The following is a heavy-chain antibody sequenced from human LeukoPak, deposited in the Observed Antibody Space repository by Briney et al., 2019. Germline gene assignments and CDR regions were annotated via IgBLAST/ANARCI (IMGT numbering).Heavy chain of an antibody. D-gene: IGHD6-19*01. CDR3: ARGRRIVAGTGRYFQH. J-gene: IGHJ1*01. Sequence: SETLSLTCAVYGGSFSGYYWSWIRQPPGKGLEWIGEINHSGSTNYNPSLKSRVTISVDTSKNQFSLKLSSVTAADTAVYYCARGRRIVAGTGRYFQHWGQGTLVTVST. CDR2: INHSGST. V-gene: IGHV4-34*01. CDR1: GGSFSGYY.